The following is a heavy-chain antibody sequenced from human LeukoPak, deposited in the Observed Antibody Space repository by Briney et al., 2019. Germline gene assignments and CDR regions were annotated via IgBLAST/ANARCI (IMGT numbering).Heavy chain of an antibody. CDR2: ISSSGSTI. CDR3: ASFFSPISLDWLHQGYYGLDV. Sequence: PGRSLRLSCAASGFTFSSYEMNWVRQAPGKGLEWVSYISSSGSTIYYADSVKGRFTISRDNAKNSLYLQMNSLRAEDTAVYYCASFFSPISLDWLHQGYYGLDVWGQGTTVTVSS. D-gene: IGHD3-9*01. V-gene: IGHV3-48*03. CDR1: GFTFSSYE. J-gene: IGHJ6*02.